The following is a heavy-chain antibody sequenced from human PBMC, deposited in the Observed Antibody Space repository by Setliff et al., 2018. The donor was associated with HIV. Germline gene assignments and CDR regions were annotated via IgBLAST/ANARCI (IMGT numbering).Heavy chain of an antibody. CDR1: GGSISSDDYY. Sequence: ETLSLTCTVSGGSISSDDYYWNWIRQAPGKGLEWVANIGQDGSEKNYVDSVKGRFTISRDNAKNSMDLQMNSLRAEDTAIYYCARKLRPGHGVDVWGQGTTVTVSS. J-gene: IGHJ6*02. V-gene: IGHV3-7*01. D-gene: IGHD3-10*01. CDR2: IGQDGSEK. CDR3: ARKLRPGHGVDV.